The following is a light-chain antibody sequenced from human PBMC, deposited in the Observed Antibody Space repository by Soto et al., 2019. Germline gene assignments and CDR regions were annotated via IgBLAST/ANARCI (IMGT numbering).Light chain of an antibody. V-gene: IGKV3-20*01. CDR2: GAS. Sequence: EIVWTQSPGTLSLSPGERATLSCRASQSVSSSYLAWYQQKPGQAPRLLIYGASSRATGIPDRFSGSGSGTDFTLTISRLEPEDFAVYYCQQYGSLITFGQGTRLEIK. J-gene: IGKJ5*01. CDR1: QSVSSSY. CDR3: QQYGSLIT.